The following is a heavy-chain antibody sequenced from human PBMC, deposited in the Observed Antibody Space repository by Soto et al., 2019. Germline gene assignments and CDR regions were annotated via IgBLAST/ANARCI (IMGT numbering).Heavy chain of an antibody. D-gene: IGHD6-19*01. J-gene: IGHJ4*02. CDR1: GFTFSSYA. CDR2: ISGSGFNT. CDR3: VKLTVAGGGYY. V-gene: IGHV3-23*01. Sequence: PGGSLRLSCAASGFTFSSYAVSWVRQAPGKGLEWVSTISGSGFNTYYADSVKGRFTISRDNSKNTLYLQMNSLRAEDTAIYYCVKLTVAGGGYYWGQGTLVTVSS.